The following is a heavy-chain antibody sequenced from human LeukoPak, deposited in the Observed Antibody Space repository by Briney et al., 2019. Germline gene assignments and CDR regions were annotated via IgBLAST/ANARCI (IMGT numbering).Heavy chain of an antibody. V-gene: IGHV1-69*01. Sequence: GSSVKVSCKASGGTFSSYAISWVRQAPGQGLEWMGGIIPIFGTANYAQKFQGRVTITADEFTSTAYMELSSLRSEDTAVYYCARDLRVVSSGYFDLWGRGTLVTVSS. J-gene: IGHJ2*01. D-gene: IGHD5/OR15-5a*01. CDR2: IIPIFGTA. CDR1: GGTFSSYA. CDR3: ARDLRVVSSGYFDL.